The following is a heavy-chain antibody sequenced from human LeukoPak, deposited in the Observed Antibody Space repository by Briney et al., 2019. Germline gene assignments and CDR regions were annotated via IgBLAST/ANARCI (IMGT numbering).Heavy chain of an antibody. Sequence: PGGSLRLSCAASGFTFDDYGMSWVRQAPGKGLEWVSGINWNGGSTGYADSVKGRFTISRDNAKNSLYLQMNSLRAEDTALYYCAREKVRGVNGPFYAFDIWGQGTLVTVSS. J-gene: IGHJ3*02. D-gene: IGHD3-10*01. CDR2: INWNGGST. CDR1: GFTFDDYG. CDR3: AREKVRGVNGPFYAFDI. V-gene: IGHV3-20*04.